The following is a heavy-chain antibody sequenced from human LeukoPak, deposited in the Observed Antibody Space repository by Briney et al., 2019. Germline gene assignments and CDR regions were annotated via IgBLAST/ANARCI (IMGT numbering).Heavy chain of an antibody. J-gene: IGHJ3*02. D-gene: IGHD3-22*01. CDR3: ARVLVVSSDAFDI. CDR2: ISTYTGNT. V-gene: IGHV1-18*01. Sequence: ASVTVSFTSSVYTFTIYAISWVRQAPGQGLEGMGWISTYTGNTDYAQKLQGRVTMTTDTSTNTAYMELRTLISDDTAVYYCARVLVVSSDAFDIWGQGTMVTVSS. CDR1: VYTFTIYA.